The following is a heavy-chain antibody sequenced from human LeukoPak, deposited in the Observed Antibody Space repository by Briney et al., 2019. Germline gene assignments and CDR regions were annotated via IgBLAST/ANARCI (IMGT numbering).Heavy chain of an antibody. Sequence: SETLSLTCAVYGGSFSGYYWSWIRQPPGKGLEWIGEINHSGGTNYNPSLKSRVTISVDTSKNQFSLKLSSVTAADTAVYYCARGLDCSSTSCYAGYPDWFDPWGQGTLVTVSS. J-gene: IGHJ5*02. CDR2: INHSGGT. D-gene: IGHD2-2*01. V-gene: IGHV4-34*01. CDR3: ARGLDCSSTSCYAGYPDWFDP. CDR1: GGSFSGYY.